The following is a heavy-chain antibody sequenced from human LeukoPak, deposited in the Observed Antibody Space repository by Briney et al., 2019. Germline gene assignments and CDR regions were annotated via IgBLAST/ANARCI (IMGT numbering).Heavy chain of an antibody. V-gene: IGHV4-34*01. J-gene: IGHJ4*02. CDR1: GGSFSGYY. Sequence: SETLSLTCAVYGGSFSGYYWSWIRQPPGKGLEWIGEINHSGSTNYNPSLKSRVTISVDTSKNQFSLKLSSVTAADTAVYYCARVTAYCGGDCYSYYFDYWGQGTLVTVPS. CDR2: INHSGST. D-gene: IGHD2-21*02. CDR3: ARVTAYCGGDCYSYYFDY.